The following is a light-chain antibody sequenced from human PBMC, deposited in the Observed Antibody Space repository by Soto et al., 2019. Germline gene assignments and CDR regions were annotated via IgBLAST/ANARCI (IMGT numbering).Light chain of an antibody. J-gene: IGKJ3*01. V-gene: IGKV3-20*01. CDR3: QQYGSSPF. Sequence: EIVLTQSPGTLSLSPGERATLSCRASQSVSSSYLAWYQQKPGQAPRLLIYGASRRATGIPDRFSGSGSGTDFTLTISRLEPEDFAVYYCQQYGSSPFFGHGTKVDIK. CDR2: GAS. CDR1: QSVSSSY.